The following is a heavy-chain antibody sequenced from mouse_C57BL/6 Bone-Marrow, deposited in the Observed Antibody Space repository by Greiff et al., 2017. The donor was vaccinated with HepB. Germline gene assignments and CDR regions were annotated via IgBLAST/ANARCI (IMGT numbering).Heavy chain of an antibody. V-gene: IGHV1-64*01. CDR2: IHPNSGST. J-gene: IGHJ3*01. D-gene: IGHD1-1*01. CDR1: GYTFTSYW. Sequence: VQLQQPGAELVKPGASVKLSCKASGYTFTSYWMHWVKQRPGQGLEWIGMIHPNSGSTNYNEKFKSKATLTVDKSSSTAYMQLSSLTSEDSAVYYCARQGDYGSPFAYWGQGTLVTVSA. CDR3: ARQGDYGSPFAY.